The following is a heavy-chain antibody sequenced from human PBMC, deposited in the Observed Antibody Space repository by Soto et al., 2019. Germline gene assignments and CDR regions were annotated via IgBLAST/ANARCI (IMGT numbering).Heavy chain of an antibody. CDR3: ARDSRSWGDYYYGMDV. CDR2: INAGNGNT. Sequence: ASVKVSCKASGYTFTSYAMHWVRQAPGQRLEWMGWINAGNGNTKYSQKFQGRVTITRDTSASTAYMELSSLRSEDTAVYYCARDSRSWGDYYYGMDVWGQGTTVTVSS. V-gene: IGHV1-3*01. D-gene: IGHD6-6*01. CDR1: GYTFTSYA. J-gene: IGHJ6*02.